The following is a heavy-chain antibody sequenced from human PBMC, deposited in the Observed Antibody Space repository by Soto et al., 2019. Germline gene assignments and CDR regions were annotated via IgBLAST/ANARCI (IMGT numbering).Heavy chain of an antibody. CDR2: IYYSGST. D-gene: IGHD2-8*01. CDR1: CDSINSYY. J-gene: IGHJ4*02. CDR3: ARGGDGHTTSFFDY. V-gene: IGHV4-59*01. Sequence: PSETLSLTCTVSCDSINSYYWSWIRQPPGKRLEWIGYIYYSGSTNYNPSLRSRLTMSVDTSKNQFSLKLSSVTAADTAVYFCARGGDGHTTSFFDYWGRGTLVTVSS.